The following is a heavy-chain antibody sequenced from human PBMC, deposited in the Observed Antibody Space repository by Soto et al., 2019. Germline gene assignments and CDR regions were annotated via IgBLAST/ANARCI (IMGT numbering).Heavy chain of an antibody. CDR2: IIPILGIA. CDR1: GGTFSSYT. D-gene: IGHD2-2*01. CDR3: AQTKTPYCSSTSCYAALDY. Sequence: GASVKVSCKASGGTFSSYTISWVRQAPGQGLEWMGRIIPILGIANYAQKFQGRVTITADKSTSTAYMELSSLRSEDTAVYYCAQTKTPYCSSTSCYAALDYWGQGTLVTVSS. V-gene: IGHV1-69*02. J-gene: IGHJ4*02.